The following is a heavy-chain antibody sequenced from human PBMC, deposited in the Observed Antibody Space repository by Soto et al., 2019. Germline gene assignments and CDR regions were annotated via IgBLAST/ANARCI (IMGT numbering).Heavy chain of an antibody. J-gene: IGHJ3*02. V-gene: IGHV1-8*01. CDR1: VFTFITYG. D-gene: IGHD1-26*01. Sequence: AAVKCSCKDSVFTFITYGFSWLRQAALQGLDCIGWMNPNNGNAGFAQKFRGRINMTRNTSISTAYLELSILRSDDSAVYFCARRKERSVPYCLDIWGHGTKVTVSS. CDR3: ARRKERSVPYCLDI. CDR2: MNPNNGNA.